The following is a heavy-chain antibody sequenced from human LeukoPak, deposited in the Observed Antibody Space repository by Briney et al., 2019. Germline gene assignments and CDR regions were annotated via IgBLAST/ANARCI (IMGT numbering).Heavy chain of an antibody. CDR1: GFTFSSYG. Sequence: GGSLRLSCAASGFTFSSYGMNWVRQAPGKGLEWVSSISSSSSYIYYADSVKGRFTISRDNAKNSLYLQMNSLRAEDTAVYYCAREAPFDPYYYGIDVWGQGTTVTVSS. J-gene: IGHJ6*02. V-gene: IGHV3-21*01. CDR2: ISSSSSYI. CDR3: AREAPFDPYYYGIDV. D-gene: IGHD3-16*01.